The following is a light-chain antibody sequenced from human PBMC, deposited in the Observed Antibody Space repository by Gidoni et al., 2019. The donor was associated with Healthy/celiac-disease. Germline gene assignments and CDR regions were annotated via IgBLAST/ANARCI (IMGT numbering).Light chain of an antibody. CDR3: QQYNSDSRT. V-gene: IGKV1-5*03. J-gene: IGKJ1*01. CDR1: QSISSW. Sequence: DIQMTQSPSTLSASVGDRVTITCRASQSISSWLAWYQQKPGKAPKLLIYKASSLESGVPSRFSGSGSGTEFTLTISSLQPDDFATYYCQQYNSDSRTFXXXTKVEIK. CDR2: KAS.